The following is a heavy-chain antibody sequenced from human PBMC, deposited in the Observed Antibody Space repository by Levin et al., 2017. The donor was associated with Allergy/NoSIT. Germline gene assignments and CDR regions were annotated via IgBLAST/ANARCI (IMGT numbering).Heavy chain of an antibody. CDR2: ISYDGSDK. Sequence: GGSLRLSCAASGFSFRSFGMHWVRQAPGKGLEWVAVISYDGSDKYYADSVKGRFTISRDNTKNTLYLQMNSLRSEDATVYYCAKDVVFGTSSWSLDIWGQGTLVTVSS. CDR3: AKDVVFGTSSWSLDI. V-gene: IGHV3-30*18. J-gene: IGHJ4*02. CDR1: GFSFRSFG. D-gene: IGHD6-13*01.